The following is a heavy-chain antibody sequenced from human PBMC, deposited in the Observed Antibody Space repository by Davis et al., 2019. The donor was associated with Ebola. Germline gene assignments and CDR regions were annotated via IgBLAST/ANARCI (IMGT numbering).Heavy chain of an antibody. J-gene: IGHJ5*02. Sequence: GSLKISCAASGFTFSSYAMSWVRQAPGKGLEWVSAISGSGGSTYYADSVKGRFTISRDNSKNTLYLQMNSLRAEDTAVYYCAKLPRAIVVVPAAMSPWFDPWGQGTLVTVSS. V-gene: IGHV3-23*01. CDR1: GFTFSSYA. CDR3: AKLPRAIVVVPAAMSPWFDP. CDR2: ISGSGGST. D-gene: IGHD2-2*01.